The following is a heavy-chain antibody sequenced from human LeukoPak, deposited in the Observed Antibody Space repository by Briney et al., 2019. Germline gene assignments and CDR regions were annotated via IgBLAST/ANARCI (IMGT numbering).Heavy chain of an antibody. CDR1: GGSFSGYY. Sequence: PSETLSLTCAVYGGSFSGYYWSWIRQPPGKGLEWIGEINHSGSPNYNPSLKSRVTISVDTSKNQFSLKLSSVTAADTAAYYCAREADYDILTGSSWFDPWGQGTLVTVSS. J-gene: IGHJ5*02. D-gene: IGHD3-9*01. CDR2: INHSGSP. V-gene: IGHV4-34*01. CDR3: AREADYDILTGSSWFDP.